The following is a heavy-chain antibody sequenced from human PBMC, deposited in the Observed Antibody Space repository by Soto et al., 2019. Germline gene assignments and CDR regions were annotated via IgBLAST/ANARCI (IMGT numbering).Heavy chain of an antibody. CDR3: ANRTPFLGGDPVDAFDI. D-gene: IGHD4-17*01. Sequence: HPGGSLRLSCAASGFTFSSYGMHWVRQAPGKGLEWVAVISYDGSNKYYADSVKGRFTISRDNSKNTLYLQMNSLRAEDTAVYYCANRTPFLGGDPVDAFDIWGQGTMVTVSS. V-gene: IGHV3-30*18. J-gene: IGHJ3*02. CDR2: ISYDGSNK. CDR1: GFTFSSYG.